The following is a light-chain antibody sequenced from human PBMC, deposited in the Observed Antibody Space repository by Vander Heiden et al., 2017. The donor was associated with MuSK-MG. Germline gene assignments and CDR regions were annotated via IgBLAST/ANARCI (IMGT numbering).Light chain of an antibody. CDR1: SGINVGSYR. V-gene: IGLV5-45*01. CDR2: YKSDSDK. CDR3: MIWNSSGYV. J-gene: IGLJ1*01. Sequence: QAVLTQPAPLSASPGASASLTCTFRSGINVGSYRIYCYQHKPGQPPHYPLRYKSDSDKNQVSGVPGRFSGSKDASATAGILIIAGLQAEDEDDYYCMIWNSSGYVFGTGTKVTVL.